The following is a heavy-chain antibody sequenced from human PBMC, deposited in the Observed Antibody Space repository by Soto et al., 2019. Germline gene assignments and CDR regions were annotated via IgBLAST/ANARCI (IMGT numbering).Heavy chain of an antibody. D-gene: IGHD2-2*01. CDR1: GFTFSSYE. CDR2: ISNSGRTI. CDR3: ARDRIEGYVVIPTAIDYGMDV. J-gene: IGHJ6*02. Sequence: EVQLVESGGGLVQPGGSLGLSCAASGFTFSSYEMNWVRQAPGKGLEWVSYISNSGRTIYYADSVKGRFTISRDNAKNSLYLQMNSLRAEDTAVYYCARDRIEGYVVIPTAIDYGMDVWGQGTTVTVSS. V-gene: IGHV3-48*03.